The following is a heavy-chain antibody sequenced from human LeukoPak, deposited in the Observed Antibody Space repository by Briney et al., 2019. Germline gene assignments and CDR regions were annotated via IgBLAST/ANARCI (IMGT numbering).Heavy chain of an antibody. CDR3: ARLLTILGTFDY. J-gene: IGHJ4*02. CDR2: IYYSGST. CDR1: GGSIGSSSYC. D-gene: IGHD3-9*01. Sequence: SETLSLTCTVSGGSIGSSSYCWGWLRQPPGKGLEWIGSIYYSGSTYYHPSLKSRVTISVDTSKNQFSLKLSSVTAADTAVYYCARLLTILGTFDYWGQGTLVTVSS. V-gene: IGHV4-39*01.